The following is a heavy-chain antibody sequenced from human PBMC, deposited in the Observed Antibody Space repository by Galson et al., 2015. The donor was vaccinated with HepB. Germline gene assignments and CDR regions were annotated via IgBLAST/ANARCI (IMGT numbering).Heavy chain of an antibody. CDR1: GFTFSSYA. D-gene: IGHD6-19*01. J-gene: IGHJ4*02. Sequence: SLRLSCAASGFTFSSYAMHWVRQAPGKGLEYVSAISSNGGSTYYADSVKGRFTISRDNSKNTLYLQMSSLRAEDTAVYYCVKDVRKEGYSSGWYDYWGQGTLVTVSS. CDR3: VKDVRKEGYSSGWYDY. CDR2: ISSNGGST. V-gene: IGHV3-64D*06.